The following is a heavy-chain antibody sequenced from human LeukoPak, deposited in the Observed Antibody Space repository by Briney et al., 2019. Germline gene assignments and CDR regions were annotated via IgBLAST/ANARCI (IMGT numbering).Heavy chain of an antibody. J-gene: IGHJ5*02. Sequence: SETLSLTCTVSGGSINNYYWTWIRQPPGKRLEWIGYIYYSGSTNYNPSLKSRVTISVDTSKSQFSLKLTSVTAADTAVYYCARDRSSSSRYNWFDPWGQGTLVTVSS. CDR1: GGSINNYY. CDR2: IYYSGST. D-gene: IGHD6-13*01. CDR3: ARDRSSSSRYNWFDP. V-gene: IGHV4-59*01.